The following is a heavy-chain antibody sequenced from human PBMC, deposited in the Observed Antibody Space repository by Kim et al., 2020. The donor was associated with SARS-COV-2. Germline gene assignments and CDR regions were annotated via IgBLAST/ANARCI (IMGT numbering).Heavy chain of an antibody. V-gene: IGHV3-30*18. CDR1: GFTFSSYG. D-gene: IGHD2-21*02. Sequence: GGSLRLSCAASGFTFSSYGMHWVRQAPGKGLEWVAVISYDGSNKYYADSVKGRFTISRDNSKNTLYLQMNSLRAEDTAVYYCAKAERFYCGGDCPDAFDIWGQGTMVTVSS. CDR3: AKAERFYCGGDCPDAFDI. CDR2: ISYDGSNK. J-gene: IGHJ3*02.